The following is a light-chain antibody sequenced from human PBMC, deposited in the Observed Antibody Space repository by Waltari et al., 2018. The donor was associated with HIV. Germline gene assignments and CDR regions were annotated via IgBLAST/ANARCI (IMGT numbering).Light chain of an antibody. CDR3: QSYDSSLNGWV. Sequence: QSVLTQPPSVSGAPGRKVTIPCTGTSSHIGAGYDVYLYQQCPGTAPKVLIYGNTNRPSGVPDRFSGSKSGNSASLAITGLQADDEADYYCQSYDSSLNGWVFGGGTKLTV. J-gene: IGLJ3*02. V-gene: IGLV1-40*01. CDR1: SSHIGAGYD. CDR2: GNT.